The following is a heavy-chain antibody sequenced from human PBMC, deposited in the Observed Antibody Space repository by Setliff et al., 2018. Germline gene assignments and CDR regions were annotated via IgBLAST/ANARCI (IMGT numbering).Heavy chain of an antibody. CDR1: GYTFTDYG. D-gene: IGHD2-2*01. J-gene: IGHJ4*02. V-gene: IGHV1-18*01. Sequence: ASVKVSCKASGYTFTDYGISWVRQAPGQGLEWMGWISPYTGNTFYAPQFQGRVIMTTDTSAKTAYMDLSSLRSDDTAVYYCERLVRYCSTTSCQRTSGNDFWGQGTLVTVSS. CDR3: ERLVRYCSTTSCQRTSGNDF. CDR2: ISPYTGNT.